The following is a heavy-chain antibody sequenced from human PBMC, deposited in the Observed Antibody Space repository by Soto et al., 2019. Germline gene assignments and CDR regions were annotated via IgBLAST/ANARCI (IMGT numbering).Heavy chain of an antibody. V-gene: IGHV4-4*02. CDR2: IYHSGRT. D-gene: IGHD3-10*01. CDR3: DGYYGSAGYHLDWFDP. J-gene: IGHJ5*02. Sequence: QVQLQESGPGLVKPSGTLSLTCAVSGGSINSSNWWTWVRQPPGQGLEWIGEIYHSGRTNYNPSLKIRVTISIITSTVHYLPRLASVTAAATAVHYCDGYYGSAGYHLDWFDPWGQGTLVTVPS. CDR1: GGSINSSNW.